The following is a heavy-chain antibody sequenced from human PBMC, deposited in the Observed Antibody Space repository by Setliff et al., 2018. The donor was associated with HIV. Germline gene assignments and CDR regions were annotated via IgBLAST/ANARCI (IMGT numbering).Heavy chain of an antibody. Sequence: LSLTCAVSGGSISSYYWSWIRQSPEKGLEWIGYIYHSGITSYNPSLKSRVTMSMDMSKNLFSLNLSSVTAADSAVYYCTRIAWKQGAVGSFCDYWGQGGLVTVSS. CDR2: IYHSGIT. J-gene: IGHJ4*02. V-gene: IGHV4-59*01. D-gene: IGHD3-10*01. CDR1: GGSISSYY. CDR3: TRIAWKQGAVGSFCDY.